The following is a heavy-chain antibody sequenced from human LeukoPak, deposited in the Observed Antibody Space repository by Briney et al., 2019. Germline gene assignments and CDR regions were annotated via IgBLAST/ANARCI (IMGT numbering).Heavy chain of an antibody. CDR3: AKYRYYYDSSGENWFDP. V-gene: IGHV3-23*01. D-gene: IGHD3-22*01. J-gene: IGHJ5*02. CDR1: GFTFGSYG. CDR2: ISGSGGST. Sequence: GGSLRLSCAASGFTFGSYGMSWVRQAPGKGLEWVSAISGSGGSTYYADSVKGRFTISRDNSKNTLYLQMNSLRAEDTAVYYCAKYRYYYDSSGENWFDPWGQGTLVTVSS.